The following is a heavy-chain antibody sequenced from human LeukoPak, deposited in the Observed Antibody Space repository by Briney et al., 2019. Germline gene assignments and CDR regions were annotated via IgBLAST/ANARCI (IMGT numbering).Heavy chain of an antibody. Sequence: PGGSLRLSCAASGFSFTTYWMSWVRQAPGKGLEWVANINQDGTEKYYVDSVKGRFTISRDNAKNSLYLQMNSLRAEDTAVYYCARVPRGYSGYDNDYWGQGTLVTVSS. CDR1: GFSFTTYW. V-gene: IGHV3-7*01. CDR2: INQDGTEK. D-gene: IGHD5-12*01. CDR3: ARVPRGYSGYDNDY. J-gene: IGHJ4*02.